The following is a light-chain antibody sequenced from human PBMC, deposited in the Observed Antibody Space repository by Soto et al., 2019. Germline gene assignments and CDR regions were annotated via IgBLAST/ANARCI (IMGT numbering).Light chain of an antibody. V-gene: IGLV2-14*01. CDR2: EVS. CDR3: SSYRSDTTYV. Sequence: QSVLTQPASVSGSPGQSITISCTGTSSDVGGYNYVSWYQHHPGKAPKLMIHEVSDRPSGISNRFSGSKSGDTASLTISGLQAEDEADYYCSSYRSDTTYVFGTGTKVTLL. J-gene: IGLJ1*01. CDR1: SSDVGGYNY.